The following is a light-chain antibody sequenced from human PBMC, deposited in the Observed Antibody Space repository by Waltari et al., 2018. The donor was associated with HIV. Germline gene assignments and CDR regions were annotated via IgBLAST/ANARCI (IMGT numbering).Light chain of an antibody. V-gene: IGKV1-39*01. CDR2: GAS. CDR1: QSIPSF. Sequence: DIQMPHSPSPLSASVADTLFLSFRARQSIPSFLHLSQLKPGKAPALLISGASSLQSGVPSRFVGSGSGTDFTLTIKNLQPGDFATYFCQQSDSFPYTFGPGTKLDI. J-gene: IGKJ2*01. CDR3: QQSDSFPYT.